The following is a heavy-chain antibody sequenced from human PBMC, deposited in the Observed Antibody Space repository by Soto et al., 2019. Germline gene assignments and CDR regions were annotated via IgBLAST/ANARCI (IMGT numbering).Heavy chain of an antibody. V-gene: IGHV4-59*01. J-gene: IGHJ4*02. Sequence: PSENLSLTCTVSGGSTSSYYWNWIRQPPGKGLEWIGYIYHSGTTNYNPSLKSRVAISVDTSKNQFSLKLSSVTAADTAVYYWAGIVAAGRKIFVFWGPGTLLTV. CDR2: IYHSGTT. D-gene: IGHD6-13*01. CDR1: GGSTSSYY. CDR3: AGIVAAGRKIFVF.